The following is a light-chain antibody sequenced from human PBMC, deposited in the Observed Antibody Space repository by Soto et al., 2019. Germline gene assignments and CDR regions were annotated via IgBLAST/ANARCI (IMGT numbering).Light chain of an antibody. CDR2: EVN. CDR3: SSYAGSNNLI. Sequence: QSALTQPPSASGSPGQSVTISCTGTSSDLGDYDYVSWYQQCPGKAPKLMIYEVNKRPSGVPDRFSGSKSGNTASLTVTGLQAEDEADYYCSSYAGSNNLIFGGGTKLPS. J-gene: IGLJ2*01. V-gene: IGLV2-8*01. CDR1: SSDLGDYDY.